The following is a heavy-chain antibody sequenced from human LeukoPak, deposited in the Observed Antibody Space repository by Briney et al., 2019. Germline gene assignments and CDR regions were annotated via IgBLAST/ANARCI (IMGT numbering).Heavy chain of an antibody. V-gene: IGHV1-18*01. Sequence: ASVNVSFKASVYTFTTYGITWVRQAPGQGLEWMGWISAYNGDTNYAQTLQGRVTMTTDTSTSTGYMELRSLRSDDTAVYYCARVPQSGSYFDYWGQGTLVTVSS. D-gene: IGHD1-26*01. J-gene: IGHJ4*02. CDR2: ISAYNGDT. CDR3: ARVPQSGSYFDY. CDR1: VYTFTTYG.